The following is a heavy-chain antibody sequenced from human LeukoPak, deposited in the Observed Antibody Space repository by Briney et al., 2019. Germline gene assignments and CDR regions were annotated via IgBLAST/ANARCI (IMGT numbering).Heavy chain of an antibody. CDR2: IYHSGST. CDR3: ARLHMVFPLDY. Sequence: PSETLSLTCTVSGYSISSGYYWGWIRQPPGKGLEWIGSIYHSGSTYYNPSLKSRVTISVDTSKNQFSLKLSSVTAADTAVYYCARLHMVFPLDYWGQGTLVTVSS. CDR1: GYSISSGYY. J-gene: IGHJ4*02. D-gene: IGHD3-10*01. V-gene: IGHV4-38-2*02.